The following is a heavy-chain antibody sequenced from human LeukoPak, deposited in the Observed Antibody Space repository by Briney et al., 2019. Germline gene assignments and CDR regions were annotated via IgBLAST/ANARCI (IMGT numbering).Heavy chain of an antibody. Sequence: SETLSLTCTVSGGSISSYYWSWIRQPPGKGLEWIGYIYYSGSTNYNPSLKSRVTISVDTPKNQFSLKLSSVTAADTAVYYCARQGGYSYGYYYYGMDVWGQGTTVTVSS. CDR3: ARQGGYSYGYYYYGMDV. CDR2: IYYSGST. J-gene: IGHJ6*02. V-gene: IGHV4-59*08. CDR1: GGSISSYY. D-gene: IGHD5-18*01.